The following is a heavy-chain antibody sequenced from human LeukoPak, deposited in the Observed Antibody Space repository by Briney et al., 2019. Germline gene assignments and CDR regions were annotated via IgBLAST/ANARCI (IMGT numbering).Heavy chain of an antibody. CDR3: TRMTTGHDY. CDR2: INHSGYT. V-gene: IGHV4-34*01. D-gene: IGHD4-17*01. J-gene: IGHJ4*02. Sequence: SETLSLTCGVSGVSFDDYYWSWVRQAPGKGLEWLGEINHSGYTNDSPSLKSRVTLSIDTSRKQFSLNLRSVTVADAGIYYCTRMTTGHDYWGQGTLVTVSS. CDR1: GVSFDDYY.